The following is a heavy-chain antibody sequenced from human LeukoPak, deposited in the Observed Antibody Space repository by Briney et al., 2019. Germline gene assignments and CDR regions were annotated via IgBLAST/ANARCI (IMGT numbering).Heavy chain of an antibody. V-gene: IGHV4-31*03. D-gene: IGHD3-10*01. CDR3: ARETAYYGSGSYRWFDP. CDR2: IYYSGST. Sequence: SETLSLTCTVSGGSISSGGYYWSWIRQHPGKGLEWIGYIYYSGSTYYSPSLKSRVTISVDTSKNQFSLKLSSVTAADTAVYYCARETAYYGSGSYRWFDPWGQGTLVTVSS. CDR1: GGSISSGGYY. J-gene: IGHJ5*02.